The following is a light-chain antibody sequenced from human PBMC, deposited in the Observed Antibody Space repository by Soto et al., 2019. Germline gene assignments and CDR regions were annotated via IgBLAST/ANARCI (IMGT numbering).Light chain of an antibody. CDR2: AAS. Sequence: DIVLTQSPATLSLFAGERATLSCRASQSISNYLTWYQQKPGQAPRLLIYAASIMATGIPARFSAGGSGTDFTLTISILEPDDFAVYYCQQRSNWPITFGQGTRLE. J-gene: IGKJ5*01. CDR3: QQRSNWPIT. CDR1: QSISNY. V-gene: IGKV3-11*01.